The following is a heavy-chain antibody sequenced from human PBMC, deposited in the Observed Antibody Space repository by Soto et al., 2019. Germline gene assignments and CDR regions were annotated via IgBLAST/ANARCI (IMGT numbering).Heavy chain of an antibody. CDR3: ARGSSNWAYYFDF. J-gene: IGHJ4*02. CDR1: GFSLRSYS. Sequence: GGSLRLSCVASGFSLRSYSLNWVRQAPGKGLEWVSYITSSGTTVYYADSVRGRFTISRDNAKNSLYLQMNSLRDDDTAVYYCARGSSNWAYYFDFWGQGTLVTVSS. V-gene: IGHV3-48*02. CDR2: ITSSGTTV. D-gene: IGHD6-13*01.